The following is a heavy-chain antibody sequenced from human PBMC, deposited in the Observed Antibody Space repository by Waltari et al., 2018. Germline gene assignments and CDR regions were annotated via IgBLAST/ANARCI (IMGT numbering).Heavy chain of an antibody. V-gene: IGHV3-7*01. CDR1: GFSLSPYW. CDR2: IKQDGGET. CDR3: ARNSAGGGNTAYRTYDV. D-gene: IGHD2-15*01. J-gene: IGHJ3*01. Sequence: EVQLVESGGDLVPPGGSLRLSCVTSGFSLSPYWMTWVRQAPGKGLEWVASIKQDGGETLYVDSVKGRFTISRDNAKNSLYLQMNTLKAEDTSLYYCARNSAGGGNTAYRTYDVWGHGTLVTVSS.